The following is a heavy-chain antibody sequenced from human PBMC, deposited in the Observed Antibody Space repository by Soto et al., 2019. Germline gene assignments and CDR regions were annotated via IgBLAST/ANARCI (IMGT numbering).Heavy chain of an antibody. J-gene: IGHJ6*02. V-gene: IGHV4-30-4*01. CDR2: IYYSGST. Sequence: SETLSLTCSVSGGSINSGDCYWSWVRQPTGQGLEWIGYIYYSGSTYFTPSLTSRVTISKDTYRHQFSLRLSSVTAADTGVYYCASAMVVTIGGMDVWGQGTTVTVSS. D-gene: IGHD5-12*01. CDR1: GGSINSGDCY. CDR3: ASAMVVTIGGMDV.